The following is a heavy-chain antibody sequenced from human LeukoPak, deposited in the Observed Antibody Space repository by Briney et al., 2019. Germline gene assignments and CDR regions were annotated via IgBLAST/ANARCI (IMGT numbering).Heavy chain of an antibody. D-gene: IGHD3-3*01. CDR1: GYTFTGYY. Sequence: ASVKVSCKASGYTFTGYYMHWVRQAPGQGLEWMGWINPNSGGTNYAQKFQGRVTMTRDTSISTAYMELSRLRSDDTAVYYCARDTYYDFWSGHYYYYMDVWGKGTTVTVSS. V-gene: IGHV1-2*02. J-gene: IGHJ6*03. CDR3: ARDTYYDFWSGHYYYYMDV. CDR2: INPNSGGT.